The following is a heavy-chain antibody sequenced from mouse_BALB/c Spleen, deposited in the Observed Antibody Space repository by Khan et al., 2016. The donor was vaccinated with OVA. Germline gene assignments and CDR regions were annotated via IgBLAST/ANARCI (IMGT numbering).Heavy chain of an antibody. J-gene: IGHJ3*01. CDR1: GYTFTSYY. CDR2: INPNNGDS. Sequence: QVQLQQPGAELVKPGTSVKISCKASGYTFTSYYMYWVKQRPGQGLEWIGGINPNNGDSNFNEKFKSKATLTVDKSSSTAYMQLGILTSEDSAVXYWARSGNANPFAYGGQGTLVTVSA. D-gene: IGHD3-1*01. CDR3: ARSGNANPFAY. V-gene: IGHV1S81*02.